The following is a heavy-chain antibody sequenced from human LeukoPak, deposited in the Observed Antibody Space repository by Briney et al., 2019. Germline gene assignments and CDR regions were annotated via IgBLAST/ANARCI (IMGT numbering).Heavy chain of an antibody. V-gene: IGHV1-58*02. Sequence: GTSVKVSCKASGFTFTSSAMQWVRQARGQRHEWIGWIVVGSGNTNYAQKFQQRVTITRDMSTSTAYMELSSLRSEDTAVYYCAADSHADYYYGMDVWGQGTTVTVSS. CDR1: GFTFTSSA. J-gene: IGHJ6*02. CDR3: AADSHADYYYGMDV. CDR2: IVVGSGNT. D-gene: IGHD2-21*02.